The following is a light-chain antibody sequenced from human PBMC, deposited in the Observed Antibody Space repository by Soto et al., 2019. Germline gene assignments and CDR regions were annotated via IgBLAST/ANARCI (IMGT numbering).Light chain of an antibody. CDR2: DTS. J-gene: IGKJ1*01. CDR3: QQYNSYSRK. Sequence: EVVMRQSPATLSVSPGEGATLSCRASQGIGDTLAWYQHKPGQTPRLLIYDTSTRATGVPTRFSGSRSGAEFTLTINSLQPDDFATYYCQQYNSYSRKFGQGTKVEIK. CDR1: QGIGDT. V-gene: IGKV3-15*01.